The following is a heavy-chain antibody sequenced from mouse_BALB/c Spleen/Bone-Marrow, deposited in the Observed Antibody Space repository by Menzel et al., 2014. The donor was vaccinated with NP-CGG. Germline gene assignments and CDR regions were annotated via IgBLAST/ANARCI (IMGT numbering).Heavy chain of an antibody. D-gene: IGHD2-1*01. CDR1: GYIFSSYW. V-gene: IGHV1-9*01. Sequence: VQLQQSGAELMKPGASVKISCKATGYIFSSYWIEWVKQRPGHGLEWIGEILPGSGSTNYNEKFKGKATFTADTSSNTAYMQLNSLTSEDSAVYYCARYGNYAMDYWGQGTSVTVSS. CDR3: ARYGNYAMDY. CDR2: ILPGSGST. J-gene: IGHJ4*01.